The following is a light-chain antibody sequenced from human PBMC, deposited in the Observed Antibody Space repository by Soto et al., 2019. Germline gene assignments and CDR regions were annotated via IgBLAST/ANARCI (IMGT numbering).Light chain of an antibody. CDR1: SSDVGSYNL. CDR3: CSYPGNVV. J-gene: IGLJ2*01. Sequence: QSALTQPASVSGSPGQSITISCTGTSSDVGSYNLVSWYQQHPGEAPKLMIYEGSKRPSGVSNRFSGSKSGNTASLTISGLQAEDEADYYCCSYPGNVVFGGGTKLTVL. V-gene: IGLV2-23*01. CDR2: EGS.